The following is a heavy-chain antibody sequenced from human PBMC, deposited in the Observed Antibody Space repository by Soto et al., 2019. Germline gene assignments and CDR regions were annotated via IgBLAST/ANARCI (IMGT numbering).Heavy chain of an antibody. CDR3: TTGYWNYEFPDAFDI. V-gene: IGHV3-15*01. D-gene: IGHD1-7*01. CDR2: IKSKTDGGTT. Sequence: EVQLVESGGGLVKPGGSLRLSCAASGFTFSNAWMSWVRQAPGKGLEWVGRIKSKTDGGTTDYAAPVKGRFTISRDDSNNTLYLQMNSLKTEDTAVYYCTTGYWNYEFPDAFDIWGQGTMVTVSS. CDR1: GFTFSNAW. J-gene: IGHJ3*02.